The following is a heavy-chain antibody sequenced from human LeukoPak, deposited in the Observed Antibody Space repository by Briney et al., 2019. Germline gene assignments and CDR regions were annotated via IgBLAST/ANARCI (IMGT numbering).Heavy chain of an antibody. CDR1: GFTFSSYE. V-gene: IGHV3-48*03. J-gene: IGHJ4*02. D-gene: IGHD6-13*01. Sequence: GGSLRLSCAASGFTFSSYEMNWVRQAPGKGLEWVSYISSSGSTIYYADSVKGRFTISRDNAKNSLYLQMNSLRAEDTAVYYCARFIAAPYYFDYWGRGTLVTVS. CDR3: ARFIAAPYYFDY. CDR2: ISSSGSTI.